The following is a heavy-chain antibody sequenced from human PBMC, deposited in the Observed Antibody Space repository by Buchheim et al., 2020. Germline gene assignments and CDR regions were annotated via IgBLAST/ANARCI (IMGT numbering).Heavy chain of an antibody. Sequence: EVQLVESGGGLVQPGGSLRLSCAASGFTFSSYEMNWVRQAPGKGLEWVSYISSSGSTIYYADSVKGRFTISRDNAKNSLYLQMNSLRAEDTAVYYCAKVSYYDFWSGYYHFDYWGQGTL. V-gene: IGHV3-48*03. D-gene: IGHD3-3*01. CDR1: GFTFSSYE. CDR3: AKVSYYDFWSGYYHFDY. CDR2: ISSSGSTI. J-gene: IGHJ4*02.